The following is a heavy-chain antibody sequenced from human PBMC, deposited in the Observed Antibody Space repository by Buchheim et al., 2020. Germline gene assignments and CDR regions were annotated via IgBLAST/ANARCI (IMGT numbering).Heavy chain of an antibody. Sequence: EVQLVESGGGLVQPGGSLRLSCAASGFTFSSYWMSWVRQAPGKGLEWVANIKQDGSEKYYVDSVKGRFTISSDNAKNSLYLQMNSLRAEDTAVYYCARDYYDFWSGYTYYGMDVWGQGTT. CDR3: ARDYYDFWSGYTYYGMDV. CDR1: GFTFSSYW. J-gene: IGHJ6*02. V-gene: IGHV3-7*01. CDR2: IKQDGSEK. D-gene: IGHD3-3*01.